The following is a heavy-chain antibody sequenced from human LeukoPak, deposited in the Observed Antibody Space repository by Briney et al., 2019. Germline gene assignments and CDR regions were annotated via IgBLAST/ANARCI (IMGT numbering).Heavy chain of an antibody. J-gene: IGHJ4*02. D-gene: IGHD5-24*01. Sequence: PGGSLRLSCAASGFTFSSYWMSWVRQAPGKGLEWVANIKQDGSEKYYVDSVKGRFTISRDNSKNTLYLQMDSLRAEDTAVYYCAKDFWEMSTTDYWGQGTLVTVSS. V-gene: IGHV3-7*01. CDR1: GFTFSSYW. CDR3: AKDFWEMSTTDY. CDR2: IKQDGSEK.